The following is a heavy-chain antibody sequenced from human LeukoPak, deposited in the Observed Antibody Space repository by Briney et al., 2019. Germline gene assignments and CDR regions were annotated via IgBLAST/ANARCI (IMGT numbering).Heavy chain of an antibody. CDR2: TWYDGSYK. Sequence: GGSLRLSCAASGFTFSTYGMHWVRQAPGKRLEWVAVTWYDGSYKYYGDSVKGRFTISRDNSKNTLYLQMNSLRAEDTAVYYCATHRPSYYYGMDVWGQGTTVTVSS. CDR3: ATHRPSYYYGMDV. V-gene: IGHV3-33*01. J-gene: IGHJ6*02. CDR1: GFTFSTYG. D-gene: IGHD6-6*01.